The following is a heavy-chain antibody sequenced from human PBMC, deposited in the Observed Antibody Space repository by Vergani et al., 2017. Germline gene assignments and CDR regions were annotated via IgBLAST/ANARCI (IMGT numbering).Heavy chain of an antibody. J-gene: IGHJ4*02. Sequence: QLQLQESGPGLVKPSETLSLTCTVSGGSISSSSYYWGWIRQPPGKGLEWIGSIYYSGSTYYNPSLKSRVTISVDTSKNQFSLKLSSVTAADTAVYYCASFSKEWELLQSDYWGQGTLVTVSS. CDR3: ASFSKEWELLQSDY. V-gene: IGHV4-39*07. CDR1: GGSISSSSYY. CDR2: IYYSGST. D-gene: IGHD1-26*01.